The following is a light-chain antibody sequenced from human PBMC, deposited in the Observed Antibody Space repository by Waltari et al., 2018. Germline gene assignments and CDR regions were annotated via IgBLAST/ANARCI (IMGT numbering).Light chain of an antibody. Sequence: QSALTQPASVSGSPGQSITISCTGTSSDIGSYNLVSWYQQHPGKVPKLIIYEVIKRPSGSSDRFSGSKAGNTASLTISGLQAEDEADYYSSSNAAGSSYVVFGGGTRLTVL. CDR3: SSNAAGSSYVV. J-gene: IGLJ2*01. V-gene: IGLV2-23*02. CDR1: SSDIGSYNL. CDR2: EVI.